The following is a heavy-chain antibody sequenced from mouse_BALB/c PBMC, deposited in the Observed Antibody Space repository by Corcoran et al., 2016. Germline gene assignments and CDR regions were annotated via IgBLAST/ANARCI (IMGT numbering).Heavy chain of an antibody. V-gene: IGHV9-3-1*01. CDR1: GYTFTNYG. Sequence: QIQLVQSGPELKKPGETVKISCKASGYTFTNYGMNWVKQAPGKGLKWMGWINTYTGEPTYADDFKGRFAFSLETSASTAYLQINNLKNDDTATYFCAGNYYFDYWGQGTTLTLSS. CDR2: INTYTGEP. D-gene: IGHD2-1*01. CDR3: AGNYYFDY. J-gene: IGHJ2*01.